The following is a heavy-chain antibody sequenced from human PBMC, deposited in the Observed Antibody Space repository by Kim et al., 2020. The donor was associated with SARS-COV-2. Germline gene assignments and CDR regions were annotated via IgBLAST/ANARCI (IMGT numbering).Heavy chain of an antibody. V-gene: IGHV3-43*01. CDR3: AKDLIISSGWYDYYYGMDV. Sequence: RFTISRDNSKNSLYLQMNSLRTEDTALYYCAKDLIISSGWYDYYYGMDVWGQGTTVTVSS. D-gene: IGHD6-19*01. J-gene: IGHJ6*02.